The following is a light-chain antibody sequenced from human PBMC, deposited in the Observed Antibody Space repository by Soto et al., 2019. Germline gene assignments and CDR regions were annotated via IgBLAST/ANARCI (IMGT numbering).Light chain of an antibody. CDR2: KAS. Sequence: DIQMTQSPSTLSASVGDRVTITCRASQSISSWLAWYQQKPGTAPNLLIYKASTLQSGVPSRFSGSGSGTEFTLTISSLQPDDSATYYCQQYNYHWTFCQGTRVDIK. V-gene: IGKV1-5*03. CDR1: QSISSW. J-gene: IGKJ1*01. CDR3: QQYNYHWT.